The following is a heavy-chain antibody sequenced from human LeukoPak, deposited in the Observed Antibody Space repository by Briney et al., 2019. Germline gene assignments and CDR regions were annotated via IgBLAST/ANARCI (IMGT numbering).Heavy chain of an antibody. J-gene: IGHJ4*02. Sequence: GGSLRLSCAASGFTFSSYAMSWVRQAPGKGLEWISAISGSGGSTYYADSVKGRFTISRDNSKNTLYLQMNSLRAEDTAVYYCASFGVVTHFDYWGQGTLVTVSS. CDR1: GFTFSSYA. V-gene: IGHV3-23*01. CDR2: ISGSGGST. CDR3: ASFGVVTHFDY. D-gene: IGHD3-3*01.